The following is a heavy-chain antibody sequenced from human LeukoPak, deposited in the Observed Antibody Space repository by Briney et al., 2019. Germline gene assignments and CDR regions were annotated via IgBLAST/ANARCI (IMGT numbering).Heavy chain of an antibody. CDR3: ARDTDGYSYGLNYFDY. CDR2: ISSSSSYI. V-gene: IGHV3-21*01. D-gene: IGHD5-18*01. Sequence: GGSLRLSCAASGFTFSSYSMNWVRQAPGKGLEWVSSISSSSSYIYYADSVKGRFTISRDNAKNSLYLQMNSLRAEDTAVYYCARDTDGYSYGLNYFDYWGQGTLVTVSS. CDR1: GFTFSSYS. J-gene: IGHJ4*02.